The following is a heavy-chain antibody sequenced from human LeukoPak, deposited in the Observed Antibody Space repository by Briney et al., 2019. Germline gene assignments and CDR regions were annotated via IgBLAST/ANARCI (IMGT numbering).Heavy chain of an antibody. CDR1: GFTFEIYW. Sequence: GGSLRLSCAASGFTFEIYWMSWVRQAPGKGLEWVANIRKDGSEKNYVDSVKGRFTISRDNARNSLHLQMNSLRADDTALYYCARHWEGVESDAFDIWGQGTMVTVSS. J-gene: IGHJ3*02. CDR2: IRKDGSEK. CDR3: ARHWEGVESDAFDI. D-gene: IGHD1-26*01. V-gene: IGHV3-7*04.